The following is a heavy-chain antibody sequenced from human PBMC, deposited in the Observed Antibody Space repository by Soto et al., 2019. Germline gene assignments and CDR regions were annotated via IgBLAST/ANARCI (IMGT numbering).Heavy chain of an antibody. CDR2: IIPIVGVG. V-gene: IGHV1-69*08. D-gene: IGHD3-22*01. Sequence: QVQLVQSGAEVKKPGSSVKVSCKASGGTFSSYSISWVRQAPGQGLEWMGRIIPIVGVGNYAQKFQGRVTITADKSTRPAYMELSSLRSEDTAVYYCARDPHYYDSGGYAWGQGTLVTVSS. CDR3: ARDPHYYDSGGYA. J-gene: IGHJ4*02. CDR1: GGTFSSYS.